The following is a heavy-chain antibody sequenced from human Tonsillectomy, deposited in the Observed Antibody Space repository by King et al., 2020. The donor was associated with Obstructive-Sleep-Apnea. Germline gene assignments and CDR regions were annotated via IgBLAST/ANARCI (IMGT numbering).Heavy chain of an antibody. D-gene: IGHD4-23*01. J-gene: IGHJ4*02. CDR1: GFTFDDYA. CDR3: ANYGGNEDY. CDR2: LSWNSGSI. Sequence: QLVQSGGGLVQPGRSLRLSCAASGFTFDDYAMHWVRQAPGKGLEWGSGLSWNSGSIGYADSVKGRFTISRDNAKNSLYLQMNSLRAEDTALYYCANYGGNEDYWGQGTLVTVSS. V-gene: IGHV3-9*01.